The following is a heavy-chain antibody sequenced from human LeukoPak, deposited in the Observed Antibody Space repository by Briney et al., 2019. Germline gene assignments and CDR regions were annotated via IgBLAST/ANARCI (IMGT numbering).Heavy chain of an antibody. J-gene: IGHJ3*02. CDR3: ARENYYDSSGYYRDAFDI. D-gene: IGHD3-22*01. Sequence: PSETLSLTCTVSGASTGSRTYYWDWFRQPPGKGLEWIGNIYYGGSTHYNPSLKSRVTISLDTSKNQFSLKLSSVTAADTAVYYCARENYYDSSGYYRDAFDIWGQGTMVTVSS. CDR2: IYYGGST. V-gene: IGHV4-39*07. CDR1: GASTGSRTYY.